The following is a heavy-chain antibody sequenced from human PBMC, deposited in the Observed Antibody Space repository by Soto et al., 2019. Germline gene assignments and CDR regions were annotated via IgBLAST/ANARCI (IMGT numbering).Heavy chain of an antibody. Sequence: SVKFSCKASGFTFTSSAVQWVRQARGQRLEWIGWIVVGSGNTNYAQKFQERVTITRDMSTSTAYMELSSLRSEDTAVYYCAARVRIVGATLGFDYWGQGTLVTVSS. CDR3: AARVRIVGATLGFDY. D-gene: IGHD1-26*01. CDR1: GFTFTSSA. J-gene: IGHJ4*02. CDR2: IVVGSGNT. V-gene: IGHV1-58*01.